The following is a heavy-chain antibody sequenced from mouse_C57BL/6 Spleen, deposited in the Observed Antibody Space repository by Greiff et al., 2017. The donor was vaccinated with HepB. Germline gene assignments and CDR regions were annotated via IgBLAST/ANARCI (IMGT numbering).Heavy chain of an antibody. CDR1: GYTFTSYW. D-gene: IGHD1-1*01. V-gene: IGHV1-7*01. CDR2: INPCSGYT. Sequence: VHLVESGAELANPGASVKLSCKASGYTFTSYWMHWVNQRPGQGLEWMGYINPCSGYTNYNQKFKDKATLTADKSSSTAYMQLSSLTYEDSAVYYCARRAVYDSSSYWYIDVWGTGTTVTVSS. J-gene: IGHJ1*03. CDR3: ARRAVYDSSSYWYIDV.